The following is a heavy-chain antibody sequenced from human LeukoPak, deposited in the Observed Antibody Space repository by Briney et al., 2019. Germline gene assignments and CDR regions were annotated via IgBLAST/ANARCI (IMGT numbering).Heavy chain of an antibody. J-gene: IGHJ6*04. D-gene: IGHD3-10*02. V-gene: IGHV3-48*03. CDR1: GFTFSSYE. Sequence: GGSLRLSCAANGFTFSSYEMNWVRQAPGKGLEWVSYISSSGSTIYYADSVKGRFTISRDNAKNSLYLQMNSLRAEDTAVYYCAGLGITMIGGVWGKGTTVTISS. CDR3: AGLGITMIGGV. CDR2: ISSSGSTI.